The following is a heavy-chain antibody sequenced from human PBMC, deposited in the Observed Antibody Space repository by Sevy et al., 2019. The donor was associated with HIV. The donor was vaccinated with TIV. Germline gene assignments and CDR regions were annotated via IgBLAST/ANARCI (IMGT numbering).Heavy chain of an antibody. CDR2: ISGSGTRT. D-gene: IGHD3-22*01. CDR1: GFSFDSYG. Sequence: GGSLRLSCAVSGFSFDSYGMTWVRQAPGKGLEWVSGISGSGTRTYYADSVKGRFSISRDNSKNRLYLQMNRLRSEDSVIFYWAKGGGGHYDPDEIGYYFYYYNMDVWGKGTTVTVSS. V-gene: IGHV3-23*01. CDR3: AKGGGGHYDPDEIGYYFYYYNMDV. J-gene: IGHJ6*03.